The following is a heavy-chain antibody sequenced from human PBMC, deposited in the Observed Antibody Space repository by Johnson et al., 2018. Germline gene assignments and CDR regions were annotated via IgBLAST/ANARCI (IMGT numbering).Heavy chain of an antibody. Sequence: QVQLVQSGGALVEXGGSLRLXCAASGFTLSDYYLSWIRQAPGKGLVWVSSRSRAGPIYYGDSGRGRFTISRDNAKNSLYLQMKNLRAEDTAVYFCAAWSGDSRDLEHWGQGTLVTVSS. CDR2: RSRAGPI. V-gene: IGHV3-11*01. J-gene: IGHJ1*01. D-gene: IGHD3-3*01. CDR1: GFTLSDYY. CDR3: AAWSGDSRDLEH.